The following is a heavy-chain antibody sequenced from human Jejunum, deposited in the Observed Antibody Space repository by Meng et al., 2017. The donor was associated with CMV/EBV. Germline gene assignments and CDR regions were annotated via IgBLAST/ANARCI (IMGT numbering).Heavy chain of an antibody. CDR1: NSEYY. CDR3: ARASYYYFDSSGSPPDY. D-gene: IGHD3-22*01. Sequence: NSEYYGGWIRQPPGKGLEWIGNIYYSGSTYYNPSLKSRVTMSVDTSKNQFSLKLTSVTAADTAVYFCARASYYYFDSSGSPPDYWGQGTLVTVSS. V-gene: IGHV4-39*07. CDR2: IYYSGST. J-gene: IGHJ4*02.